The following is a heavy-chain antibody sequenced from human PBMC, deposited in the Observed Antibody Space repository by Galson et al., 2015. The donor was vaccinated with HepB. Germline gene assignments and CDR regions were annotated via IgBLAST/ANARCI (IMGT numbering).Heavy chain of an antibody. V-gene: IGHV1-46*01. Sequence: SVKVSCKASGYTFTTYNIHWVRQAPGQGLEWMGIINPSGGNTNYTQKFQGRVTMTRDTSTRTVYMELSSLKSEDTAVYYCARGLKAAFYWGQGTLVTVSS. J-gene: IGHJ4*02. CDR1: GYTFTTYN. D-gene: IGHD6-13*01. CDR2: INPSGGNT. CDR3: ARGLKAAFY.